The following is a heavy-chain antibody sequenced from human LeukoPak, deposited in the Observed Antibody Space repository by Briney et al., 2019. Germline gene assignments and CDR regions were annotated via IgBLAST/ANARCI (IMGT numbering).Heavy chain of an antibody. D-gene: IGHD6-19*01. Sequence: GGSLRLSCAASGFTFSSYAMSWVRQAPGKGLEWVSAISGSGGSTYYADSVKGRITISRDNSKNTLYLQMNSLRAEDTAVYYCAKVLAESGFSSGWSRGFDYWGQGTLVTVSS. CDR2: ISGSGGST. CDR3: AKVLAESGFSSGWSRGFDY. CDR1: GFTFSSYA. J-gene: IGHJ4*02. V-gene: IGHV3-23*01.